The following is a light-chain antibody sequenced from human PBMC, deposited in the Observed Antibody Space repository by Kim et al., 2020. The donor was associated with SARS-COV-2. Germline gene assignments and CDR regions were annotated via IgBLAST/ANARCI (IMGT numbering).Light chain of an antibody. CDR2: TAS. Sequence: ASIGDRVTITCRESQGIANYLAWYQQKPGKVPKLLISTASTLQSGAPSRFSGSGSGTDFTLTISSLQPEDVATYYCQKYNGAPLTFGGGTKVDIK. CDR3: QKYNGAPLT. CDR1: QGIANY. J-gene: IGKJ4*01. V-gene: IGKV1-27*01.